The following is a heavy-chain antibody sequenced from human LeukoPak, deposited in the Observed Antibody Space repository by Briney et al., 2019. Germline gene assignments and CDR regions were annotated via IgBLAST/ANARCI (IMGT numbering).Heavy chain of an antibody. D-gene: IGHD1-26*01. CDR3: ARDSPQSGSYLSDAFDI. V-gene: IGHV3-30*03. CDR1: GFTFSSYG. J-gene: IGHJ3*02. CDR2: ISYVVTNR. Sequence: GGSLRLSCAASGFTFSSYGMHWVRQAPGKGLEWVAVISYVVTNRYYADSVKGRFTISRDNSINTLYLQMNSLRADDTAVYYCARDSPQSGSYLSDAFDIWGQGTMVTVSS.